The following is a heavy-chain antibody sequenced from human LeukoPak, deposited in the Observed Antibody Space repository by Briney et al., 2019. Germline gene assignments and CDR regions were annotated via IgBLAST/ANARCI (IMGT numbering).Heavy chain of an antibody. CDR1: GGSISSYY. CDR2: IYTSGST. Sequence: SETLSLTCTVSGGSISSYYWSWIRQPAGKGLEWIGRIYTSGSTNYNPSLKSRVTISVDKSKNQCSLKLSSVTAADTAVYYCARDNWNDDAFDIWGQGTMVTVSS. CDR3: ARDNWNDDAFDI. J-gene: IGHJ3*02. D-gene: IGHD1-1*01. V-gene: IGHV4-4*07.